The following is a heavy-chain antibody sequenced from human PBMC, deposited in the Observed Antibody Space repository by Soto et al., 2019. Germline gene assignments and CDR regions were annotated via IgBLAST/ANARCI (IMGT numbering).Heavy chain of an antibody. CDR2: IYPGDSDT. CDR1: GYSFTSYW. Sequence: PGESLKISCKGSGYSFTSYWIGWVRQMPGKGLEWMGIIYPGDSDTRYSPSFQGQVTISADKSISTAYLQWSSLKASDTAMYCCARHGPYCSGGSCYSVWSVGTIDYWGQGTLVTVSS. CDR3: ARHGPYCSGGSCYSVWSVGTIDY. D-gene: IGHD2-15*01. V-gene: IGHV5-51*01. J-gene: IGHJ4*02.